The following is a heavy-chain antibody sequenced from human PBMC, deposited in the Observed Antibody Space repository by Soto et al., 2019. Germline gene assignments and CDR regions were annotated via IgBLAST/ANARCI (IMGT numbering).Heavy chain of an antibody. Sequence: PGGSLRLSCAASGFTVSSQYMSWVRQAPGMGLEWVSVIYAIGNTYYADSAKGRFTISRDNSKNTLFLQMNSLSPEDTAVYYCARGGNHYFYYYMDVWGKGTTVTVSS. V-gene: IGHV3-66*01. J-gene: IGHJ6*03. CDR2: IYAIGNT. CDR3: ARGGNHYFYYYMDV. D-gene: IGHD6-13*01. CDR1: GFTVSSQY.